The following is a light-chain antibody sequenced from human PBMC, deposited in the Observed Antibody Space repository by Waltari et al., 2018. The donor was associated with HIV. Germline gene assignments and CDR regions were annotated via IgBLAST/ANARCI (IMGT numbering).Light chain of an antibody. CDR1: SSTIGSNT. CDR2: SNN. Sequence: QSVLTQPPSASGTPGQRVTISCSGSSSTIGSNTVNWYQQLPGTAPKVLIYSNNQRPSGVPDRLSGSKSGTSASLAISGLQSDDEADYYCATWDDSLNGYVFGTGTKVTVL. CDR3: ATWDDSLNGYV. J-gene: IGLJ1*01. V-gene: IGLV1-44*01.